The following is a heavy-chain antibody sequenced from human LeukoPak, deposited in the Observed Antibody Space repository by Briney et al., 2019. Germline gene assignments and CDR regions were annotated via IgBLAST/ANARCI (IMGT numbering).Heavy chain of an antibody. Sequence: SETLSLTCTVSGGSISSGSYYWRWIRQPARKGLECIGRIYTSGSTNYNPSLKSRVTISVDTSKNQFSLKLSSVTAADTAVYYCARSNNSGWYRGNGYYYMDVWGKGTTVTISS. CDR1: GGSISSGSYY. CDR2: IYTSGST. J-gene: IGHJ6*03. D-gene: IGHD6-19*01. V-gene: IGHV4-61*02. CDR3: ARSNNSGWYRGNGYYYMDV.